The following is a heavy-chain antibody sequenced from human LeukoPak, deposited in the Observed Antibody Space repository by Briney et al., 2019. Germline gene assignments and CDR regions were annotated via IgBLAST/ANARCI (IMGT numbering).Heavy chain of an antibody. CDR1: GYTFTGYY. V-gene: IGHV1-2*02. Sequence: ASVKVSCKASGYTFTGYYMHWVRQAPGQGLEWMGWINPNSGGTNYAQKFQGRVTMTRDTSISTAYMELSRLRSDGTAVYYCARAMVRETYFDYWGQGTLVTVSS. CDR3: ARAMVRETYFDY. CDR2: INPNSGGT. D-gene: IGHD3-10*01. J-gene: IGHJ4*02.